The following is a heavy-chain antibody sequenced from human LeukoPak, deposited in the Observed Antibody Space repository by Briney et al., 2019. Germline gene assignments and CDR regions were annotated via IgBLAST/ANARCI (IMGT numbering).Heavy chain of an antibody. CDR2: ISSSSSYI. V-gene: IGHV3-21*01. D-gene: IGHD2-8*01. Sequence: GGSLRLSCAASGFTFSSYSMNWVRQAPVKELEWVSSISSSSSYIYYADSVKGRFTISRDNAKNSLYLRMNSLRAEDTAVYYCASLYGFDYWGQGTLVTVSS. J-gene: IGHJ4*02. CDR3: ASLYGFDY. CDR1: GFTFSSYS.